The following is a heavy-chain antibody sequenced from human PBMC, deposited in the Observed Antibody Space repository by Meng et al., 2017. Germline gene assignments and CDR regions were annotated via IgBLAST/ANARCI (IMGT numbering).Heavy chain of an antibody. CDR2: INPNSGGT. CDR1: GYTFTGYY. D-gene: IGHD4-17*01. J-gene: IGHJ4*02. V-gene: IGHV1-2*06. Sequence: QVQRVQSGAEVKQPGDSVEVSCKASGYTFTGYYMHWVRQAPGQGLEWMGRINPNSGGTNYAQKFQGRVTMTRDTSISTAYMELSRLRSDDTAVYYCARDDYGDYFDYWGQGTLVTVFS. CDR3: ARDDYGDYFDY.